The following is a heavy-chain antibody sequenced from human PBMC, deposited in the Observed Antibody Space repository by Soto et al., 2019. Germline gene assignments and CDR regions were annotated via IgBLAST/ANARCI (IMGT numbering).Heavy chain of an antibody. CDR2: IYYSGST. V-gene: IGHV4-59*01. D-gene: IGHD2-2*01. CDR3: ARERHYCSSTSCYYSWFDP. J-gene: IGHJ5*02. CDR1: GGSISSYY. Sequence: SETLSLTCTVSGGSISSYYWSWIRQPPGKGLEWIGYIYYSGSTNYNPSLKSRVTISVDTSKNQFSLKLSSVTAADTAVYYCARERHYCSSTSCYYSWFDPWGQGTLVPSPQ.